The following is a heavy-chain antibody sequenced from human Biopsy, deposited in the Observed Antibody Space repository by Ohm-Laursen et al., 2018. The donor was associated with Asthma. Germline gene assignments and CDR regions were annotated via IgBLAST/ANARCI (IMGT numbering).Heavy chain of an antibody. V-gene: IGHV1-24*01. CDR1: GYSLTDLF. Sequence: SVKVSCKLSGYSLTDLFMRWVRQAPGQGLEWMGGHDHEEGGTVNARRFQGRVTMTEDTSTDTAYMELSSLSSDDTAVYYCASDFPKDYVRYNFQFWGQGTLVTVSS. CDR2: HDHEEGGT. CDR3: ASDFPKDYVRYNFQF. J-gene: IGHJ4*02. D-gene: IGHD4-17*01.